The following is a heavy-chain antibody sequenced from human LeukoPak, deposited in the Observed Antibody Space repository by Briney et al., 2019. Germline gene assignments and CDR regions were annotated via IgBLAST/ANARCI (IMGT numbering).Heavy chain of an antibody. J-gene: IGHJ4*02. V-gene: IGHV1-24*01. CDR2: FDPEDGET. CDR3: ATAERYYYDSSGYSAPHFDY. Sequence: GASVKVSCKVSGYTLTELSMHWVRQAPGKGLEWMGGFDPEDGETIYAQKFQGRVTMTEDTSTDTAHMELSSLRSEDTAVYYCATAERYYYDSSGYSAPHFDYWGQGTLVTVSS. D-gene: IGHD3-22*01. CDR1: GYTLTELS.